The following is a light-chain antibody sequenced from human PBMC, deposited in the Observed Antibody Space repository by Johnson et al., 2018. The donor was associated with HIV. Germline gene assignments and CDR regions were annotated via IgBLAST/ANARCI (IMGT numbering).Light chain of an antibody. CDR3: GTWDSSLSAG. Sequence: QSVLTQPPSVSAAPGQKVTISCSGSSSNIGNNYVSWYQHLPGTAPKLLIYDNNKRPSGIPDRFSGSKSGKSATLGITGLQTGDEADYYCGTWDSSLSAGFGTGTKVTVL. J-gene: IGLJ1*01. V-gene: IGLV1-51*01. CDR1: SSNIGNNY. CDR2: DNN.